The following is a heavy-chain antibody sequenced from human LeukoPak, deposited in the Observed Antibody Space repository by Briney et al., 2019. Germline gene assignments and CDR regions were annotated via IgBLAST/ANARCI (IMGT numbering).Heavy chain of an antibody. CDR2: ISSSSSYI. D-gene: IGHD6-19*01. CDR1: GFTFSSYS. CDR3: AKEGSGWYGSFDY. Sequence: PGGSLRLSCAASGFTFSSYSMNWVRQAPGKGLEWVSSISSSSSYIYYADSVKGRFTISRDNSKNTLYLQMNSLRAEDTAVYYCAKEGSGWYGSFDYWGQGTLVTVSS. V-gene: IGHV3-21*04. J-gene: IGHJ4*02.